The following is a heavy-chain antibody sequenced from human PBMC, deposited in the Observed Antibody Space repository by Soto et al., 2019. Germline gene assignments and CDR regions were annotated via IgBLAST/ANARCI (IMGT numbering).Heavy chain of an antibody. CDR3: AKVSPESAYSGYDYVRAKGNNYYYYYGMDV. CDR2: ISGSGGST. Sequence: PGGSLRLSCAASGFTFSSYAMSWVRQAPGKGLEWVSAISGSGGSTYYADSVKGRFTISRDNSKNTLYLQMNSLRAEDTAVYYCAKVSPESAYSGYDYVRAKGNNYYYYYGMDVWGQGTTVTVSS. V-gene: IGHV3-23*01. CDR1: GFTFSSYA. J-gene: IGHJ6*02. D-gene: IGHD5-12*01.